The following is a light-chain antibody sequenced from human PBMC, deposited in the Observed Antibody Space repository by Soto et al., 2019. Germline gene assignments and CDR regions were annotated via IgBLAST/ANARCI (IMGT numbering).Light chain of an antibody. V-gene: IGKV3-11*01. CDR3: QQYGDSPQP. CDR1: HSVTTH. J-gene: IGKJ1*01. CDR2: DAS. Sequence: IVLTQSPDTLSLTPGERATLSCWASHSVTTHLAWFQQRPGQTPRLLIYDASTRAPGIPARFSGRGFGTDFTLTITRLEPEDCAVYYCQQYGDSPQPFGPGTKVDI.